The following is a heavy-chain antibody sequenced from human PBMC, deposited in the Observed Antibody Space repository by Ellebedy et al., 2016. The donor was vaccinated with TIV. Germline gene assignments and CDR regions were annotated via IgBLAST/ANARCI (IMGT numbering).Heavy chain of an antibody. CDR1: GFTFNSYA. Sequence: GESLKISCAASGFTFNSYAMSWVRQAPGKGLEWVSTISNTGSRTYYADSVEGRFTISRDNSKNTLYLQMNSLRVDDTAVYYCTLYNYWGQGTLVTVSS. V-gene: IGHV3-23*01. CDR2: ISNTGSRT. D-gene: IGHD2-2*02. CDR3: TLYNY. J-gene: IGHJ4*02.